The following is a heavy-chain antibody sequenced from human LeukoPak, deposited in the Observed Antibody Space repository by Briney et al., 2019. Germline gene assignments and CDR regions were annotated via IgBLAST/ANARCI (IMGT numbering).Heavy chain of an antibody. CDR1: GFTFSSYS. CDR3: ARASPRGYFDY. CDR2: ISSSSSYI. J-gene: IGHJ4*02. Sequence: GGSLRLSCAASGFTFSSYSMNWVRQAPGKGLEWVSSISSSSSYIYYADSVKGRFTISRDNAKNSLDLQMNSLRAEDTAVYYCARASPRGYFDYWGQGTLVTVSS. V-gene: IGHV3-21*01.